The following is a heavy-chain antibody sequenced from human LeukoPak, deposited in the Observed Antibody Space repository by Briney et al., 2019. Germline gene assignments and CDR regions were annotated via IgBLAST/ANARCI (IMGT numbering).Heavy chain of an antibody. V-gene: IGHV3-48*03. CDR2: ISSSGSTI. CDR1: GFTFSSYE. D-gene: IGHD3-22*01. J-gene: IGHJ4*02. Sequence: GGSLRLSCAASGFTFSSYEMNWVRQAPGKGLEWVSYISSSGSTIYYADSVKGRFTISRDNAKNSLYLQMNSLRAEDTAVYYCAREHYNYYDNSGSIDYWGQGTLVTVSS. CDR3: AREHYNYYDNSGSIDY.